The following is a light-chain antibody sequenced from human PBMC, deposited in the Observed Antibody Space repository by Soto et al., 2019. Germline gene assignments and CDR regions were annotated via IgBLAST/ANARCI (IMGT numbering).Light chain of an antibody. V-gene: IGKV3-20*01. CDR1: QSVSSN. CDR3: QQYGSSPLIS. CDR2: GAS. J-gene: IGKJ5*01. Sequence: EIVMTQSPATLSVSPGERATLSCRASQSVSSNLAWYQQKPGQAPRLLIYGASGRATGIPDRFSGSGSGRDFTLTISGLEPEDFAVYYCQQYGSSPLISFGQGTRLEIK.